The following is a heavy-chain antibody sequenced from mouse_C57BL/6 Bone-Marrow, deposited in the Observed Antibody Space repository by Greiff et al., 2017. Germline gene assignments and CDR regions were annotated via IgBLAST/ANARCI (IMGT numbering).Heavy chain of an antibody. CDR3: TIREGAMDY. CDR1: GFNIKDYY. J-gene: IGHJ4*01. CDR2: IDPEDGDT. Sequence: VQLQQSGAELVMPGASVTLSCTASGFNIKDYYMHWVKQRPEQGLEWIGRIDPEDGDTEYAPKFQGKSTMTADTSANTASRQLSSLTSEDTAVVYCTIREGAMDYWGQGTSVTVSS. V-gene: IGHV14-1*01.